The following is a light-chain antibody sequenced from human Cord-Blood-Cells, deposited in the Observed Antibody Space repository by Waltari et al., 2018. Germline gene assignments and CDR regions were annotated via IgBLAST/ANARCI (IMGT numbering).Light chain of an antibody. J-gene: IGKJ2*01. Sequence: IVLPPSPGPLSLSPGELATLACRAGQSVSSSYLAWYQQKPGQAPRLLIYGASSRATGIPARFSGSGSGTDFTLTISRLEPEDFAVYYCQQYGSSPYTFGQGTKLEIK. CDR2: GAS. CDR3: QQYGSSPYT. V-gene: IGKV3-20*01. CDR1: QSVSSSY.